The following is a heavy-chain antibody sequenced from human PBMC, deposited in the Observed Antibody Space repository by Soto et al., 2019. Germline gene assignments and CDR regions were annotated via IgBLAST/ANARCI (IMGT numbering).Heavy chain of an antibody. V-gene: IGHV4-30-4*01. CDR2: IYYSGST. CDR1: GASINSGDYY. CDR3: ARILSSCYRLDY. J-gene: IGHJ4*02. Sequence: SETLSLTCTVSGASINSGDYYWSWIRQPPGKGLEWIGHIYYSGSTYYNPSLKSPAGISVDSSKSQVSLKLTSVTAADTAVYFCARILSSCYRLDYWGQGALVTVSS. D-gene: IGHD3-16*02.